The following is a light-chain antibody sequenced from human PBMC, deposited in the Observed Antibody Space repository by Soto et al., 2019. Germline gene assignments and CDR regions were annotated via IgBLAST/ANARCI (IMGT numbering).Light chain of an antibody. Sequence: EIVMTQSPATLSVSPGERATLSCRASQSVSSNLAWYQQKPGQAPRLILYGASTRATGIPARFSGSGSGTEFTLTISSLQSEDFAVYYCQQYNNWPPITCGQGTRLEIK. V-gene: IGKV3-15*01. CDR1: QSVSSN. J-gene: IGKJ5*01. CDR2: GAS. CDR3: QQYNNWPPIT.